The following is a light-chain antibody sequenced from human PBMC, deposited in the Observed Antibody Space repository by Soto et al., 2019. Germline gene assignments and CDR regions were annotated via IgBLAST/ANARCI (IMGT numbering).Light chain of an antibody. CDR2: EVS. CDR3: SSYTSSRGYV. Sequence: QSAVTQPASVSGSPGQSITISCTGTSSDVGGYNYVSWYQQHPGKAPKLMIYEVSNRPSGVSNRFSGSKSGNTASLTISGLQAEDEADYYCSSYTSSRGYVFGTGTKVTVL. J-gene: IGLJ1*01. CDR1: SSDVGGYNY. V-gene: IGLV2-14*01.